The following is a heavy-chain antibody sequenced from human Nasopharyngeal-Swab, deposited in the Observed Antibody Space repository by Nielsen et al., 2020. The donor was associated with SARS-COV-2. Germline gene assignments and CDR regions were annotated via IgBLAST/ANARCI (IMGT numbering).Heavy chain of an antibody. J-gene: IGHJ6*02. CDR2: ISWNSGSI. CDR1: GFTFDDYA. CDR3: AAHSGSSLGYYYGMDV. V-gene: IGHV3-9*01. D-gene: IGHD1-26*01. Sequence: SLKISCAASGFTFDDYAMHWVRQAPGKGLEWVSGISWNSGSIGYADSVKGRFTISRDNAKNSLYLQMNSLRAEDTAVYYCAAHSGSSLGYYYGMDVWGQGTTVTVSS.